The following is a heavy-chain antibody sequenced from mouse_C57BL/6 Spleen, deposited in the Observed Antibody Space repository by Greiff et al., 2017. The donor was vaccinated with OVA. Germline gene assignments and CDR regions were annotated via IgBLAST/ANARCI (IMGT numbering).Heavy chain of an antibody. CDR1: GYTFTSYW. CDR2: IYPGSGST. D-gene: IGHD1-1*01. J-gene: IGHJ3*01. CDR3: ARWASYGSSSWFAY. Sequence: QVQLQQPGAELVKPGASVKMSCKASGYTFTSYWITWVKQRPGQGLEWIGDIYPGSGSTNYNEKFKSKATLTVDTSSSQAYMQLSSLTSEDSAVYYCARWASYGSSSWFAYWGQGTLVTVSA. V-gene: IGHV1-55*01.